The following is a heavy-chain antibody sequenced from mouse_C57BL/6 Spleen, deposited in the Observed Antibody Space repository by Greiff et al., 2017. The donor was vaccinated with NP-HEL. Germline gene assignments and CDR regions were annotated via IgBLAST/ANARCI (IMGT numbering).Heavy chain of an antibody. CDR1: GYTFTSYW. D-gene: IGHD2-3*01. Sequence: QVQLKQPGAELVKPGASVKLSCKASGYTFTSYWMQWVKQRPGQGLEWIGEIDPSDSYTNYNQKFKGKATLTVDTSSSTAYMQLSSLTSEDSAVYYCARSMRAYAMDYWGQGTSVTVSS. CDR2: IDPSDSYT. CDR3: ARSMRAYAMDY. J-gene: IGHJ4*01. V-gene: IGHV1-50*01.